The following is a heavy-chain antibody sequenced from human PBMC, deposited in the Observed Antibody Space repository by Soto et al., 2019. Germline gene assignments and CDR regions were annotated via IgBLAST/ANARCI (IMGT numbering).Heavy chain of an antibody. CDR2: INGDGSRT. CDR3: ARGTI. CDR1: GFTFSSYW. Sequence: EVQVVESGGGLVQPGGSLRLSCVVSGFTFSSYWMHWVRQAPGKGLVCVSWINGDGSRTENADSVKGRFTISRDNAKXMLYXXMXXXXXXXTAVYYCARGTIRGQGTLVTVSS. V-gene: IGHV3-74*01. J-gene: IGHJ4*02. D-gene: IGHD3-3*01.